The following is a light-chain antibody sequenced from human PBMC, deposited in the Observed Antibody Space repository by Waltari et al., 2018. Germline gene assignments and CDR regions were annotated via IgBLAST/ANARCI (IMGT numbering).Light chain of an antibody. V-gene: IGKV1-5*03. CDR2: KAS. J-gene: IGKJ1*01. Sequence: DIQMTQSPSTLSASVGDRVTIACRASQNIGSWLAWYQQRPGKAPKLLIYKASSLDSGVPSRFSGSGSATEFTLTISSLQPDDFATYYCQEYNSSPSWTFGQGTKVEIK. CDR1: QNIGSW. CDR3: QEYNSSPSWT.